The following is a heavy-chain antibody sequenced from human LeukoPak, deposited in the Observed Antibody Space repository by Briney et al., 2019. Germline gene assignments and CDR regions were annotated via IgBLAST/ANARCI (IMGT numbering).Heavy chain of an antibody. D-gene: IGHD5-24*01. V-gene: IGHV1-2*02. J-gene: IGHJ4*02. CDR1: GYTFTGYY. Sequence: ASVKVSCKSSGYTFTGYYMHWVRQAPGQGLEWMGWINPNSGGTNYAQKFQGRVTMTGDTSISTAYMELSRLRSDDTAEYYCARELEMATITHFDYWGQGTLVTVSS. CDR2: INPNSGGT. CDR3: ARELEMATITHFDY.